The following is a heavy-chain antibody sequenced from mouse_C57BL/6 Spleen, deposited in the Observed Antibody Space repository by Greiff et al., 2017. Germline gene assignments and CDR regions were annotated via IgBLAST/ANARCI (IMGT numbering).Heavy chain of an antibody. CDR1: GFSLTSYG. CDR2: IWSGGST. CDR3: ARNNDYANYYAMDY. J-gene: IGHJ4*01. D-gene: IGHD2-4*01. V-gene: IGHV2-2*01. Sequence: VMLVESGPGLVQPSQSLSITCTVSGFSLTSYGVHWVRQSPGKGLEWLGVIWSGGSTDYNAAFISRLSISKDNSKSQVFFKMNSLQADDTAIYYCARNNDYANYYAMDYWGQGTSVTVSS.